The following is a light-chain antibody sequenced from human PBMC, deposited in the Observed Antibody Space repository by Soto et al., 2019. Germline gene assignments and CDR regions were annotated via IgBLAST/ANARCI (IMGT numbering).Light chain of an antibody. V-gene: IGKV1-9*01. CDR1: QDISTY. CDR2: AAS. Sequence: QLWQSPAFVSASNEDRVAITCRASQDISTYLAWYQQKPGKAPKLLIYAASTLQSGVPSSFRGSGSGTEFTLTISILQPEDFAVYYCQHYDSARWTFGLGTKVDIK. CDR3: QHYDSARWT. J-gene: IGKJ1*01.